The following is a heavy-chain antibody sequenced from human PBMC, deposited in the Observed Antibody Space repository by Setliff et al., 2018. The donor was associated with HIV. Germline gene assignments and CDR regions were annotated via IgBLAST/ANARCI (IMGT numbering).Heavy chain of an antibody. J-gene: IGHJ6*03. CDR1: GYTFTGYY. V-gene: IGHV1-2*02. D-gene: IGHD3-10*01. CDR2: INPNSGGT. Sequence: ASVKVSCKASGYTFTGYYMHWVRQAPGQGLEWMGWINPNSGGTNYAQRFQGRVTMTRDTSISTAYMELSRLRSDDTAVYYCAREGKFRYYYYMDVWGKGTTVTVSS. CDR3: AREGKFRYYYYMDV.